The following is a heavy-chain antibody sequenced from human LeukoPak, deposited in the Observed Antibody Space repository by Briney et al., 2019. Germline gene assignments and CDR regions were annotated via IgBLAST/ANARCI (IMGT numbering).Heavy chain of an antibody. CDR3: VRDVSSGWAFDY. J-gene: IGHJ4*01. CDR1: GFTFNKYW. D-gene: IGHD6-19*01. Sequence: GGSLRLSCSASGFTFNKYWMSWIRQLPGQGLEWVANVNQDGTQKYYVDSVKGRFTNSRDNARNFLYLQMNSLRAEDTAVYYCVRDVSSGWAFDYWGHGTLVTVSS. V-gene: IGHV3-7*01. CDR2: VNQDGTQK.